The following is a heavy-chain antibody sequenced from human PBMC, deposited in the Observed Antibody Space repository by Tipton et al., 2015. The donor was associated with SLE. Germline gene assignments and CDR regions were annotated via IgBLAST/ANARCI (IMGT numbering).Heavy chain of an antibody. J-gene: IGHJ3*02. CDR3: AGGFGPYDSSGYPDAFDI. CDR1: GGSFSGYY. Sequence: TLSLTCAVYGGSFSGYYWSWIRQPPGKGLGWVGEINNSGSTNYNPSLKSRVTISVHTSKNQFSLKLSSVTAAGTAVYYFAGGFGPYDSSGYPDAFDIWGQGTMVTVSS. V-gene: IGHV4-34*01. CDR2: INNSGST. D-gene: IGHD3-22*01.